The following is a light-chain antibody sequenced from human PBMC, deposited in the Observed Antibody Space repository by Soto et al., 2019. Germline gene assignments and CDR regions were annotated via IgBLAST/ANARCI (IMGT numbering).Light chain of an antibody. J-gene: IGLJ1*01. CDR1: SSDVGTYNY. Sequence: QSALTQPASVSGSPGQSITISCTGTSSDVGTYNYVSWYQLHPGKAPKLMVYGVSNRPSGISDRFSGSKSGNTAFLTISGLQPEDEADYFCSSFTGPTTLDVFGTGTKLTVL. CDR3: SSFTGPTTLDV. CDR2: GVS. V-gene: IGLV2-14*01.